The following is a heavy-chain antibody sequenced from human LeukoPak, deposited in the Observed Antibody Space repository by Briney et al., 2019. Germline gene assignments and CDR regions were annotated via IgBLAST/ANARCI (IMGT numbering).Heavy chain of an antibody. D-gene: IGHD3-10*01. V-gene: IGHV3-74*01. CDR1: GFTFSSYW. CDR3: AREATDGGWFDP. Sequence: QPGGSLRLSCAASGFTFSSYWMHWVRQAPGKGLVWVSRINSDGSSTSHADSVKGRFTISRDNAKNTLYLQMNSLRAEDTAVYYCAREATDGGWFDPWGQGTLVTVSS. CDR2: INSDGSST. J-gene: IGHJ5*02.